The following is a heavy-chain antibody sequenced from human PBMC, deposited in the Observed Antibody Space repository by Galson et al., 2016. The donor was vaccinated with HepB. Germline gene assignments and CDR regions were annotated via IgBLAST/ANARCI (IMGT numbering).Heavy chain of an antibody. CDR2: INGGATAT. D-gene: IGHD2-15*01. CDR1: GFTFSIYA. Sequence: SLRLSCAASGFTFSIYAMSWVRETPGKGLEWVSAINGGATATYYADSVKGRFTISRDNSENTLYLQMNSLGAEDTALYYCARDRYCSGGSCYDIDYWGQGTLVTVSS. J-gene: IGHJ4*02. V-gene: IGHV3-23*01. CDR3: ARDRYCSGGSCYDIDY.